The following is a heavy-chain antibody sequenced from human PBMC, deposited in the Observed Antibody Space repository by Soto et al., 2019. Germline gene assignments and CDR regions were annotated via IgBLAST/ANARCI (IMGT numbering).Heavy chain of an antibody. CDR3: TIEGSGWYDPGDYYGMDV. V-gene: IGHV3-49*05. CDR1: GFTFGDYA. J-gene: IGHJ6*02. D-gene: IGHD6-19*01. Sequence: EVQLVESGGGLVKPGRSLRLSCTASGFTFGDYAMSWFRQAPGKGLEWVGFIRSKAYGGTTEYAASVKGRFTISRDDSKSIAYLQMNSLKTEDTAVYYCTIEGSGWYDPGDYYGMDVWGQGTTVTVSS. CDR2: IRSKAYGGTT.